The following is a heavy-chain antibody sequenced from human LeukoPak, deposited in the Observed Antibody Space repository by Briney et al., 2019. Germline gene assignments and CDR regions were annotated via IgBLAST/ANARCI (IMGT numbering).Heavy chain of an antibody. CDR1: GFTFSSYE. CDR3: ARDPERLVPGGVDY. V-gene: IGHV3-48*03. CDR2: ISSSGSTI. J-gene: IGHJ4*02. Sequence: GGSLRLSCAASGFTFSSYEMNWVRQAPGQGLEWVSYISSSGSTIYYADSVKGRFTISRDNAKNSLYLQMNSLRAEDTAVYYCARDPERLVPGGVDYWGQGTLVTVSS. D-gene: IGHD6-19*01.